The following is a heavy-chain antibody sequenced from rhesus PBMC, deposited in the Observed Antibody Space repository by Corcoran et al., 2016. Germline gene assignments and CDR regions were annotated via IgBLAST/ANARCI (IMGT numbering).Heavy chain of an antibody. CDR1: GFIFNYYG. J-gene: IGHJ5-1*01. CDR2: INGHGGST. Sequence: EVQLVETGGGLVQPGGSLKLSCAASGFIFNYYGMKWFRQAPGKGLEWVSLINGHGGSTYYADSVKGRFTISRDNSKNTLSLQMNSLRAEDTAVYYCARDYPNRLTTFDVWGPGVLVTVSS. V-gene: IGHV3S5*01. D-gene: IGHD4-23*01. CDR3: ARDYPNRLTTFDV.